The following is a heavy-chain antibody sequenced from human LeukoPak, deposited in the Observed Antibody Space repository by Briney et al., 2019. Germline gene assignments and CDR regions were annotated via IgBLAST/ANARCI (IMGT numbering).Heavy chain of an antibody. J-gene: IGHJ6*02. V-gene: IGHV3-11*05. D-gene: IGHD4-17*01. CDR2: ISSSSSYT. CDR1: GFTFSDYY. CDR3: TTEMSGDRSDYYYYGMDV. Sequence: GGSLRLSCAASGFTFSDYYMSWIRQAPGKGLEWVSYISSSSSYTNYADSVKGRFTISRDNAKNSLYLQMNSLRAEDTAVYYCTTEMSGDRSDYYYYGMDVWGQGTTVTVSS.